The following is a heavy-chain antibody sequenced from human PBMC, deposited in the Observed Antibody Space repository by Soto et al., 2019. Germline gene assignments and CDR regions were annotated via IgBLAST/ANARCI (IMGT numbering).Heavy chain of an antibody. V-gene: IGHV1-69*05. CDR2: IIPIFGTA. D-gene: IGHD6-19*01. J-gene: IGHJ4*02. CDR1: GGTFSSYA. CDR3: ARVSGWYHLDY. Sequence: GASVKVSCKASGGTFSSYAISWVRQAPGQGLEWMGGIIPIFGTANYAQKFQGRVTITRDTSASTAYMELSSLRSEDTAVYYCARVSGWYHLDYWGQGTLVTVSS.